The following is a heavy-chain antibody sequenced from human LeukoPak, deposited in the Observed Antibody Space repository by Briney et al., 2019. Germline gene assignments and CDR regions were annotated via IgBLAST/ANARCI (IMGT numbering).Heavy chain of an antibody. J-gene: IGHJ4*02. V-gene: IGHV3-49*03. CDR1: GFTFGDYA. Sequence: GGSLRLSCTASGFTFGDYAVSWFRQAPGKGLEWVGFIRSKAYGGTTEYAASVKGRFTISRDDSKSIAYLQMNSLKTEDTAVYYCTSDYCSGGSCPFDYWGQGTLVTVSS. CDR3: TSDYCSGGSCPFDY. D-gene: IGHD2-15*01. CDR2: IRSKAYGGTT.